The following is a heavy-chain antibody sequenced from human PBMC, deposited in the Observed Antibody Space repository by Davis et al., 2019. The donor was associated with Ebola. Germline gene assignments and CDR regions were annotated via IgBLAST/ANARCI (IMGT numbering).Heavy chain of an antibody. CDR1: GGSISSGGYY. J-gene: IGHJ6*04. Sequence: MPSETLSLTCTVSGGSISSGGYYWSWIRQHPGKGLEWIGYIYYSGSTYYNPSLKSRVTISVDTSKNQFSLKLSSVTAADTAVYYCASHDVPAGMDVWGKGTTATVSS. CDR3: ASHDVPAGMDV. V-gene: IGHV4-31*03. D-gene: IGHD1-1*01. CDR2: IYYSGST.